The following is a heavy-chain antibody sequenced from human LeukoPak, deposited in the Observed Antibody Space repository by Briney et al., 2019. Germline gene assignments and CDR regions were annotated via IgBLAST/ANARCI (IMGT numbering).Heavy chain of an antibody. J-gene: IGHJ4*02. V-gene: IGHV4-39*07. Sequence: SETLSLTCTVSGGSISSSSYYWGWIRQPPGKGLEWIGRIYATETDFNPSLKSRLTMSIDTSKNQFSLKLRSVTAADTGVYYCASIAVAERAFDYWGQGTLVTVSS. CDR3: ASIAVAERAFDY. CDR1: GGSISSSSYY. D-gene: IGHD6-19*01. CDR2: IYATET.